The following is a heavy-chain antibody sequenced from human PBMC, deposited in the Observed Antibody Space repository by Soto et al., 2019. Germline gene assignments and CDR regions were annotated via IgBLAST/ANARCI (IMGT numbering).Heavy chain of an antibody. CDR1: GYTFTSYG. D-gene: IGHD6-6*01. J-gene: IGHJ3*02. Sequence: GASVKVSCKASGYTFTSYGISWVRQAPGQGLEWMGWISAYNGNTNYAQKLQGRVTMTTDTSTSTAYMELRSLRSDDTAVYYCARFQWQLEPDAFDIWGQGTMVTVSS. CDR2: ISAYNGNT. V-gene: IGHV1-18*01. CDR3: ARFQWQLEPDAFDI.